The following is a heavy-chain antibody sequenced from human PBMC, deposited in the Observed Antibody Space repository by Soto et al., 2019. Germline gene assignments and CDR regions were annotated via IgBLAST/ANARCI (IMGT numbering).Heavy chain of an antibody. V-gene: IGHV1-3*01. J-gene: IGHJ2*01. D-gene: IGHD4-17*01. CDR3: ARVGTTVTTYWYFDL. CDR1: GYSFANYV. Sequence: QVQLVQSGAEVRKPGASVKVSCKASGYSFANYVIYWVRQAPGQRLEWMGWINAGNGNTKYSQKFQGRVTITRDTSATTAYMELSSLRSEETAVYYCARVGTTVTTYWYFDLWGRGTLVTVSS. CDR2: INAGNGNT.